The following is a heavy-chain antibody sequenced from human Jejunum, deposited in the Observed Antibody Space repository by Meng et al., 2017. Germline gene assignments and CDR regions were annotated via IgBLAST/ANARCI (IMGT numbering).Heavy chain of an antibody. V-gene: IGHV3-7*01. Sequence: GGSLRLSCSASGFTFSSYWMSWVRQAPGRGLEWGASIDEDGNKKTYVDSVNGRFTISRDNARNSLFLQMNSLRVEDTAVFYCARAARYSRDYWGQGTLVTVSS. CDR2: IDEDGNKK. D-gene: IGHD2-15*01. CDR3: ARAARYSRDY. CDR1: GFTFSSYW. J-gene: IGHJ4*02.